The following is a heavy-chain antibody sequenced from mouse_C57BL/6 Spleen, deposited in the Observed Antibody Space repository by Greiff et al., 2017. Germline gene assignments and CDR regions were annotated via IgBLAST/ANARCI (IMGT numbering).Heavy chain of an antibody. CDR1: GFTFNTYA. V-gene: IGHV10-3*01. J-gene: IGHJ3*01. CDR3: VRYLTSDYYDSRYYNFAY. D-gene: IGHD1-1*01. CDR2: IRSNSSNYAT. Sequence: EVMLVESGGGLVQPKGSLKLSCAASGFTFNTYAMHWVRQAPGKGLEWVARIRSNSSNYATYYADSVKDSFTISRDDSQSMLLLQMNNLKTKDTTMYDCVRYLTSDYYDSRYYNFAYWGQGTLVTVAA.